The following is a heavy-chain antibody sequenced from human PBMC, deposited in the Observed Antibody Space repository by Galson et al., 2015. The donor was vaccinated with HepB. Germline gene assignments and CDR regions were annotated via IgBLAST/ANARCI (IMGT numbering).Heavy chain of an antibody. D-gene: IGHD2-15*01. CDR2: IYYSGST. Sequence: ETLSLTCTVSGGSISRSSFYWGWIRQPPGKGLEWIGSIYYSGSTYYNPSLESRVTVSVDTSKNHFSLRLSSVTAADTAVYYCSHCSGGSCYSGTIFDYWGQGTLVTVSS. V-gene: IGHV4-39*02. CDR1: GGSISRSSFY. J-gene: IGHJ4*02. CDR3: SHCSGGSCYSGTIFDY.